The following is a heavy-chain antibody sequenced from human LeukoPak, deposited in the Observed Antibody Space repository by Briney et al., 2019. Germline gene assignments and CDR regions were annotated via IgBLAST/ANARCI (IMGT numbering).Heavy chain of an antibody. D-gene: IGHD3-10*01. CDR1: GFTFSSYA. CDR3: AKPRQESYYFDY. CDR2: ISGSGGST. V-gene: IGHV3-23*01. J-gene: IGHJ4*02. Sequence: PGGSLRLSCAASGFTFSSYAMSWVCQAPGKGLEWVSAISGSGGSTYYADSVKGRFTISRDNSKNTLYLQMNSLRAEDTAVYYCAKPRQESYYFDYWGQGTLVTVSS.